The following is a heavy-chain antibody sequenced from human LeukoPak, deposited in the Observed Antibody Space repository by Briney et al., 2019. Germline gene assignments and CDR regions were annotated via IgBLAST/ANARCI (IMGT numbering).Heavy chain of an antibody. CDR3: ARRRSSITPIDY. CDR2: IYYRGST. Sequence: SETLSLTCTVSGGSISSSSYYWGWIRQPPGKGLEWIGSIYYRGSTYYNPSLKSRVTISVDTSKNQLSLKLSSVTAADTAVYYCARRRSSITPIDYWGQGTLVTVSS. CDR1: GGSISSSSYY. D-gene: IGHD6-13*01. J-gene: IGHJ4*02. V-gene: IGHV4-39*01.